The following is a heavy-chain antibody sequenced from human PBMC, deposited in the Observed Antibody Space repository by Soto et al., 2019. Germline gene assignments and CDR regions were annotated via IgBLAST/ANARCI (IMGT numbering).Heavy chain of an antibody. D-gene: IGHD6-13*01. CDR3: AKDRIEGDSSWYDSYDY. CDR1: GFTFRSFA. Sequence: EVQLLESGGGLVQPGRSLTLSCAASGFTFRSFAISWVRQAPGKGLEWVSTISGPGGVIYYSDSVKGRFTISRDSSRNTVYLQMNGLRADDTAVYYCAKDRIEGDSSWYDSYDYWGQGTLVTVSS. CDR2: ISGPGGVI. J-gene: IGHJ4*02. V-gene: IGHV3-23*01.